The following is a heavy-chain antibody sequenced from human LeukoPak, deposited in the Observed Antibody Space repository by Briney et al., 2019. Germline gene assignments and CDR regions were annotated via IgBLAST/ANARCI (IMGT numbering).Heavy chain of an antibody. J-gene: IGHJ6*02. CDR2: MNPNSGNT. V-gene: IGHV1-8*01. Sequence: GASVKVSCKASQYTFTGYDINWVRQATGQGLEWMGWMNPNSGNTGYAQKFQGRVTMTRNTSISTAYMELSSLRSEDTAMYYCARGSAPASYYYYYGMDVWGQGTTVTVSS. D-gene: IGHD2-2*01. CDR3: ARGSAPASYYYYYGMDV. CDR1: QYTFTGYD.